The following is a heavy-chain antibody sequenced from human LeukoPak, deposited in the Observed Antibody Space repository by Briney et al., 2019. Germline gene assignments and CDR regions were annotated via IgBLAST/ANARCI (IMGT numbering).Heavy chain of an antibody. V-gene: IGHV2-70*04. CDR1: GFSLSTSGMR. Sequence: SGPTLVNPTQTLTLTCTFSGFSLSTSGMRVSWIRQPPGKALEWLARIDWDDDKFYSTSLKTRLTISKDTSKNQVVLTMTNMDPADTATYYCARSLGYCSSTSCSQDAFDIWGQGTMVTVSS. CDR3: ARSLGYCSSTSCSQDAFDI. D-gene: IGHD2-2*01. J-gene: IGHJ3*02. CDR2: IDWDDDK.